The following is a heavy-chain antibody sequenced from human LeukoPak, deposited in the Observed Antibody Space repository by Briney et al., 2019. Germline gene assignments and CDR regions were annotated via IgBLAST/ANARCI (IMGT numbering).Heavy chain of an antibody. D-gene: IGHD2-15*01. CDR2: INHSGST. Sequence: SETLSLTCAVYGGSFSGYYWSWIRQPPGKGLEWIGEINHSGSTNYNPSLKSRVTISVDTSKNQFSLQLDSVTPEDTAVYYCAREGSGDIQPFDYWGQGTLVTVSS. J-gene: IGHJ4*02. CDR3: AREGSGDIQPFDY. V-gene: IGHV4-34*01. CDR1: GGSFSGYY.